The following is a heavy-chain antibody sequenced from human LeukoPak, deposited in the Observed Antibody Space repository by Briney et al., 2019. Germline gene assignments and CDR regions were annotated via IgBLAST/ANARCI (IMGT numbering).Heavy chain of an antibody. Sequence: ASVKVSCKASGYTFTSYAMRWVRQAPGQRLEWMGWINAGNGNTKYSQKFQGRATITRDTSASTAYMELSSLRSEDTAVYYCARGPLMIVVDMYYFDYWGQGTLVTVSS. D-gene: IGHD3-22*01. CDR1: GYTFTSYA. J-gene: IGHJ4*02. CDR3: ARGPLMIVVDMYYFDY. CDR2: INAGNGNT. V-gene: IGHV1-3*01.